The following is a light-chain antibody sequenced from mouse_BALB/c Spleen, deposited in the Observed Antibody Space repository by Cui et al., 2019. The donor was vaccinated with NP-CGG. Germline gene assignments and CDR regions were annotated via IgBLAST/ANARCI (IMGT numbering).Light chain of an antibody. J-gene: IGLJ1*01. Sequence: QAVLTQESALTTSPGETVTLTCRSSTGAVTTSNYANWVQEKPDHLFTGLIGGTNNRPPGVPARFSGSLIGDKAALTITGAQTEDEAIYFRALWYSNHWVFGGGTKLTVL. CDR3: ALWYSNHWV. CDR2: GTN. CDR1: TGAVTTSNY. V-gene: IGLV1*01.